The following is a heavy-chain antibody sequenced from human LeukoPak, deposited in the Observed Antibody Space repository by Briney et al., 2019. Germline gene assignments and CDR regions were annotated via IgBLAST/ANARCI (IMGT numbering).Heavy chain of an antibody. CDR1: GYSISSGYY. CDR3: ARGLVVPAAPNWFDH. J-gene: IGHJ5*02. D-gene: IGHD2-2*01. V-gene: IGHV4-38-2*02. Sequence: SETLSLTCTVSGYSISSGYYWGWIRPPPGKGLEWVGSIYHSGSTYYNPSLKSRVTISVDTSKNQFSLKLSSVTAADTAVYYCARGLVVPAAPNWFDHWGQGTLVTVSS. CDR2: IYHSGST.